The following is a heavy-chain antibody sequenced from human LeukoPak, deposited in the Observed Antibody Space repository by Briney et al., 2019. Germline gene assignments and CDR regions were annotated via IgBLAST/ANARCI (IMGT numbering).Heavy chain of an antibody. CDR3: AREIGPRQLHLWGSAFDY. V-gene: IGHV1-46*01. CDR2: INPRGGST. J-gene: IGHJ4*02. D-gene: IGHD5-18*01. CDR1: GYTFTSYF. Sequence: GASVKVSCRASGYTFTSYFMHWMRQAPGQGPEWMGIINPRGGSTDYSQKFQDRLTMTSDTSTSTVYMELSSLRSEDTAVYYCAREIGPRQLHLWGSAFDYWGQGTLVTVSS.